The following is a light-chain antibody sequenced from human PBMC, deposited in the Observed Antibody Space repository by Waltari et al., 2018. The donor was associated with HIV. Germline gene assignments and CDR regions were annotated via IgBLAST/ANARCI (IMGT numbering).Light chain of an antibody. CDR1: YLDHTA. J-gene: IGLJ2*01. Sequence: SYDLRQPTSVSVSPGQTASTTCPAAYLDHTAACCYRQNPAQSPVAAIYYNTKRTSRIPERCSVSKSGNTATLTISGIQTKDEGDYYCQTWDNSPVLFGGGTRLTVL. CDR3: QTWDNSPVL. CDR2: YNT. V-gene: IGLV3-1*01.